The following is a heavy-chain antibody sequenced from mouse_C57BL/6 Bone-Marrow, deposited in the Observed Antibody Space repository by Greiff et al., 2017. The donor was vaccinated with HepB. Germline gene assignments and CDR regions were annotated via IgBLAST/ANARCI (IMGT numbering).Heavy chain of an antibody. CDR2: IYPGSGST. J-gene: IGHJ4*01. Sequence: QVQLKQPGAELVKPGASVKMSCKASGYTFTSYWITWVKQRPGQGLEWIGDIYPGSGSTNYNEKFKSKATLTVDTSSSTAYMQLSSLTSEDSAVYYCANLIYYDYPTYAMDYWGQGTSVTVSS. V-gene: IGHV1-55*01. D-gene: IGHD2-4*01. CDR3: ANLIYYDYPTYAMDY. CDR1: GYTFTSYW.